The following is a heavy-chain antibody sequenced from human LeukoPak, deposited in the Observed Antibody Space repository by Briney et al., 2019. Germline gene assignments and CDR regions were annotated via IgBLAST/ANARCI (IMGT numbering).Heavy chain of an antibody. CDR3: ARHVVALGFDY. V-gene: IGHV3-7*01. J-gene: IGHJ4*02. CDR1: GFTFDDYG. D-gene: IGHD3-22*01. Sequence: GGSLRLSCAASGFTFDDYGMSWVRQAPGKGLELVANIKQDRSEKYYVDSVKGRFTISRDNAKNSLYLQMDSLRAEDTAVYYCARHVVALGFDYWGQGTLVTVSS. CDR2: IKQDRSEK.